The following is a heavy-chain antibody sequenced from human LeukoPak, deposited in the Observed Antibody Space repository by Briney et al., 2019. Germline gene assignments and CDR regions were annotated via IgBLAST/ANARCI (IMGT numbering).Heavy chain of an antibody. CDR3: ARTRVIGYYNPDYYYYMDV. CDR2: IYYTGST. Sequence: SETLSLTCTVSGGSISSSSYYWGWIRQPPGKGLEWIGSIYYTGSTYYNPSLKSRVTMSVDTSKNQFSLKLSSVTAADTAVYYCARTRVIGYYNPDYYYYMDVWGKGTTVTVSS. D-gene: IGHD3-9*01. CDR1: GGSISSSSYY. V-gene: IGHV4-39*01. J-gene: IGHJ6*03.